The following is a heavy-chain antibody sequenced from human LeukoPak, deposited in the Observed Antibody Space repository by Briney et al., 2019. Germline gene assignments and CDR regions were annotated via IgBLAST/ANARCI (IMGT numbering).Heavy chain of an antibody. D-gene: IGHD4-17*01. CDR2: IYYSGST. Sequence: SQTLSLTCTVSGGSISSGGYYWSWIRQHPGKGLEWIGYIYYSGSTYYNPSLKSRVTISVDTSKNQFSLKLSSVTAADTAVYYCARGSHGDQAFGPFDYWGQGTLVTVSS. CDR1: GGSISSGGYY. J-gene: IGHJ4*02. V-gene: IGHV4-31*03. CDR3: ARGSHGDQAFGPFDY.